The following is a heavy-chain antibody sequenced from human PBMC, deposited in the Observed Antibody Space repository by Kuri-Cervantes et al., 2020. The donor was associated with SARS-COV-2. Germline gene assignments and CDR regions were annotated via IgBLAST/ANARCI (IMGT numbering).Heavy chain of an antibody. CDR3: ARDSPGATNWFDP. J-gene: IGHJ5*02. CDR2: IYYSGST. CDR1: GGSISSYY. D-gene: IGHD6-25*01. V-gene: IGHV4-59*01. Sequence: SETLSLTCTVSGGSISSYYWSWIRQPPGKGLEWIGYIYYSGSTTYNPSLKSRVTISVDTSKNQFSLKLISVTAADTAVYYCARDSPGATNWFDPWGQGTLVTVSS.